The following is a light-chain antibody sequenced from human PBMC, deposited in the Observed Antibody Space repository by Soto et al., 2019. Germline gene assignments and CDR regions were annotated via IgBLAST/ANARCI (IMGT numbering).Light chain of an antibody. J-gene: IGLJ3*02. V-gene: IGLV1-36*01. Sequence: QLVLTQPPSVSEAPRQRVTISCSGSSANIGHNAVSWYQQLPGKAPKLLIYYDDLLPSGVSDRFSGSKSGTSASLAISGLQSEYEADYYCAAWDDSLNGWLFGGGTKLTVL. CDR3: AAWDDSLNGWL. CDR2: YDD. CDR1: SANIGHNA.